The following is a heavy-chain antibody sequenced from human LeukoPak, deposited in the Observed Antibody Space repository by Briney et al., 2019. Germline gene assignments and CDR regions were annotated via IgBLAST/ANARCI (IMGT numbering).Heavy chain of an antibody. J-gene: IGHJ4*02. CDR2: ISSSSSYI. D-gene: IGHD7-27*01. V-gene: IGHV3-21*01. CDR3: AITGTGDAFDY. Sequence: GGSLRLSCAASGFTFSSYSMNWVRQAPGKGLEWVSSISSSSSYIYYADSVKGRFTISRDNAKNSLYLQMDSLRAEDTAVYYCAITGTGDAFDYWGQGTLVTVSS. CDR1: GFTFSSYS.